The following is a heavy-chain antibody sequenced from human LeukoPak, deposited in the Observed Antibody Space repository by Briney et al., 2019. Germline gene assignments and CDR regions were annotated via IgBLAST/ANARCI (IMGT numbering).Heavy chain of an antibody. CDR3: ARDSHLGRYCTNGVCAKGFYSY. D-gene: IGHD2-8*01. Sequence: GGSLRLSCAASGFTFSSYGMNWVRQAPGKGLEWVSSISSSSSYIYYADSVKGRFTISRDNAKNSLYLQMNSLRAEDTAVYYCARDSHLGRYCTNGVCAKGFYSYWGQGTLVTVSS. CDR2: ISSSSSYI. V-gene: IGHV3-21*01. CDR1: GFTFSSYG. J-gene: IGHJ4*02.